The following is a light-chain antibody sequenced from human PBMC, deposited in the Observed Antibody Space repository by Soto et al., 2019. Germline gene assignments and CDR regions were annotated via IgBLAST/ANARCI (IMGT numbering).Light chain of an antibody. CDR2: DAS. Sequence: DLPMTQSPSTLSAFVGDRVTITCRASQSISSWLAWYQQKPGKAPKLLIYDASSLESGVASRFSGSGSGTEFTLTISSLQPDDFAAYYCQQYNSYMWTFGQGTKVEIK. CDR3: QQYNSYMWT. V-gene: IGKV1-5*01. CDR1: QSISSW. J-gene: IGKJ1*01.